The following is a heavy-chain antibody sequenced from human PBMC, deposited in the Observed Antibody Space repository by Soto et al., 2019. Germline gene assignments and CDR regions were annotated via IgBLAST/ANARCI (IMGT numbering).Heavy chain of an antibody. D-gene: IGHD2-15*01. J-gene: IGHJ4*02. CDR1: GYTLTELS. V-gene: IGHV1-24*01. Sequence: ASVKVSCKVSGYTLTELSMHWVRQAPGKGLEWMGGFDPEDGETIYAQKFQGRVTMTEDTSTDTAYMELSSLRSEDTAVYYCATSLLAGFRGSGPTSGFDYWGQGTLVTVSS. CDR3: ATSLLAGFRGSGPTSGFDY. CDR2: FDPEDGET.